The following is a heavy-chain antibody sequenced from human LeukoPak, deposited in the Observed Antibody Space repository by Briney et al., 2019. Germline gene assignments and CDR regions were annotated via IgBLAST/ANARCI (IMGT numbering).Heavy chain of an antibody. CDR3: AGLTSGWNPVKFDY. D-gene: IGHD6-19*01. V-gene: IGHV4-59*08. CDR2: IFYNGNT. J-gene: IGHJ4*02. CDR1: GGSMTNYY. Sequence: SETLSLTCTVSGGSMTNYYWTWIRQPPGKGLEWIGYIFYNGNTNNNPSLKSRVIISVDTSKNQFSLKLSSVTAADTAVYYCAGLTSGWNPVKFDYWGQGALVTVSS.